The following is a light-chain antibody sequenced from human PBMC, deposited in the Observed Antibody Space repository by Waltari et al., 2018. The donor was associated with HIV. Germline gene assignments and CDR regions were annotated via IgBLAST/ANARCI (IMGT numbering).Light chain of an antibody. CDR1: SSDVGGYNY. Sequence: QSALTQPASVPGSPGQSITISCTATSSDVGGYNYVSWYQQHPGKAPKLMIYDVSNRPSGVSNRFSGSKSGNTASLTISGLQAEDEADYYCSSYTSSSDRLVFGGGTKLTVL. J-gene: IGLJ3*02. V-gene: IGLV2-14*01. CDR2: DVS. CDR3: SSYTSSSDRLV.